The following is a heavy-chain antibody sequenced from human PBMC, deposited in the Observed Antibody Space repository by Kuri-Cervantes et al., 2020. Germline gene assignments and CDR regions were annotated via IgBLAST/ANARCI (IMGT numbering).Heavy chain of an antibody. CDR2: TRNKAKSYTT. CDR1: GFTFSIYD. Sequence: GGSLRLSCAASGFTFSIYDMHWVRQATGKGLEWVGRTRNKAKSYTTEYAASVKGSFTISRDDSKNSLYLQMNSLQTDDTAVYYCARASPDRYSYYYMDVWGKGTTVTVSS. V-gene: IGHV3-72*01. J-gene: IGHJ6*03. D-gene: IGHD1-14*01. CDR3: ARASPDRYSYYYMDV.